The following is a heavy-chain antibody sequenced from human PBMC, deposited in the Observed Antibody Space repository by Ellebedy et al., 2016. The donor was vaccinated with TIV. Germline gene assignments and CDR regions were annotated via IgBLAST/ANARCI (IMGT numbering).Heavy chain of an antibody. D-gene: IGHD3-3*01. CDR3: ARENYDDFRSPPVGAFDL. CDR1: GFTFSSHP. Sequence: GESLKISCEASGFTFSSHPMHWVRQAPGKRLEWVAIMSYDGSNRYYADSVKGRFTISRDNSKNTLSLQMNSLRAEGTAVYYCARENYDDFRSPPVGAFDLWGQGTMVTVSS. J-gene: IGHJ3*01. V-gene: IGHV3-30-3*01. CDR2: MSYDGSNR.